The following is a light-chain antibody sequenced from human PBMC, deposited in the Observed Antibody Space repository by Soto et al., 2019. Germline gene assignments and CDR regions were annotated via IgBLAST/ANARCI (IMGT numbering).Light chain of an antibody. V-gene: IGKV2-30*01. CDR3: MQGTHWPRT. CDR1: QSLVYSDGNTS. J-gene: IGKJ1*01. Sequence: DVVMTQSPLSLPVTLGQPASISCRSSQSLVYSDGNTSLNWFQQRPGQSPRRLIYKFSNRDSGVPARFSGSGSGTDLTLKISRVEDEDVGVYYCMQGTHWPRTFGQGTKVEIK. CDR2: KFS.